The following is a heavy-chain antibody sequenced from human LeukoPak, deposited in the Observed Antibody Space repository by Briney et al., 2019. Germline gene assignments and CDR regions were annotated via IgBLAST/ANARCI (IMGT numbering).Heavy chain of an antibody. D-gene: IGHD3-9*01. Sequence: SETLSLTCTVSGDSISTSNSYWGWIRQPPGKGLEWLGSIYYSGSTNYNPSLKSRVTISVDKSKNQFSLKLSSVTAADTAVYYCARDPGRLVGYHYYMDVWGKGTTVTVSS. CDR2: IYYSGST. V-gene: IGHV4-39*07. CDR1: GDSISTSNSY. CDR3: ARDPGRLVGYHYYMDV. J-gene: IGHJ6*03.